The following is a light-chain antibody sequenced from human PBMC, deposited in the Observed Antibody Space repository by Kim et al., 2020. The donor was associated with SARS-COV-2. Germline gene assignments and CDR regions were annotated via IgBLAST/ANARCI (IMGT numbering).Light chain of an antibody. CDR2: AVT. Sequence: GQSVTIPRTGTSSDVGAYNYVSWYQQHPGQAPKLIIYAVTKRPSGVPDRFSGSKSGNTASLTISGLQAEDEADYYCCSYAGSYTYVFGTGTKVTVL. CDR1: SSDVGAYNY. V-gene: IGLV2-11*03. CDR3: CSYAGSYTYV. J-gene: IGLJ1*01.